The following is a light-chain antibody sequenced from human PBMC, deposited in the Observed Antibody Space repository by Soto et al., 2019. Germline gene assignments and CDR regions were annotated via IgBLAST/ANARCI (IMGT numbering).Light chain of an antibody. Sequence: EIVLTQSPCTLSLSPGERATLSCRASQSVSSNYLAWYQQKPGQAPRLLIYGASTRAIGIPDRFSGSGSGADFILTISRLEPEDFAVYYCQQYDSSPRTFGQGTKVDI. CDR1: QSVSSNY. J-gene: IGKJ1*01. V-gene: IGKV3-20*01. CDR3: QQYDSSPRT. CDR2: GAS.